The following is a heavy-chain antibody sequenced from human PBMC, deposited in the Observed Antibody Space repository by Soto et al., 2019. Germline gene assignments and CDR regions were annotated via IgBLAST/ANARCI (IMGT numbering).Heavy chain of an antibody. V-gene: IGHV1-3*01. CDR2: INAGNGKT. Sequence: ASVKVSCKASGYTFTSYAMHWVRQAPGQRLEWMGRINAGNGKTNYAQKFQGRVTITADKSTSTAYMEMSSLRSEDTAVYYCARLIVGATTNAFDIWGQGTMVTVSS. J-gene: IGHJ3*02. D-gene: IGHD1-26*01. CDR3: ARLIVGATTNAFDI. CDR1: GYTFTSYA.